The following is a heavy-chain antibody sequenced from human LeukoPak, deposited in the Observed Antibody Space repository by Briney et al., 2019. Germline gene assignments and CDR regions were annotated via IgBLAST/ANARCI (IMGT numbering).Heavy chain of an antibody. CDR3: ARDLGYCSSTSCYKLEPLGY. V-gene: IGHV4-61*02. J-gene: IGHJ4*02. D-gene: IGHD2-2*02. Sequence: SETLSLTCTVSGGSVSSGSYYWSWIRQPAGKGLEWIGRIYTSGSTNYNPSLKSRVTISVDTSKNQFSLKLSSVTAADTAVYYCARDLGYCSSTSCYKLEPLGYWGQGTLVTVSS. CDR2: IYTSGST. CDR1: GGSVSSGSYY.